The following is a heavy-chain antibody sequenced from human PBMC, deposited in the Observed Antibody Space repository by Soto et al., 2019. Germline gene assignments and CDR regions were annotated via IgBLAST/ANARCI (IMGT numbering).Heavy chain of an antibody. V-gene: IGHV3-48*01. CDR2: ISSSSSTI. J-gene: IGHJ4*02. D-gene: IGHD3-3*01. CDR1: GFTFSSYS. CDR3: ARDPLLDFWSGYRPIYFDY. Sequence: PGGSLRLSCAASGFTFSSYSMNWFRQAPGKGLEWVSYISSSSSTIYYADSVKGRFTISRDNAKNSLYLQMNSLRAEDTAVYYCARDPLLDFWSGYRPIYFDYWGQGTLVTVSS.